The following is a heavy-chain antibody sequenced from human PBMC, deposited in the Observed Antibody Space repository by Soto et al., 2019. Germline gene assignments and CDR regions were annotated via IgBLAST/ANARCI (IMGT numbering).Heavy chain of an antibody. CDR2: IYYSGST. V-gene: IGHV4-39*01. Sequence: PSETLSLTCTVSGGSISSSSYYWGWIRQPPGKGLEWIGSIYYSGSTYYNPSLKSRVTISVDTSKNQFSLKLSSVTAADTAVYYCARHVGAYGDYDYYYYGMDVWGQGTTVTVSS. D-gene: IGHD4-17*01. J-gene: IGHJ6*02. CDR3: ARHVGAYGDYDYYYYGMDV. CDR1: GGSISSSSYY.